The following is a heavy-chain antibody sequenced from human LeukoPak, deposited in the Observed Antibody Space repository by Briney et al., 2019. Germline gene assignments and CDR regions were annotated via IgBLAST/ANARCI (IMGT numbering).Heavy chain of an antibody. V-gene: IGHV4-4*02. Sequence: SETLSLTCAVSGGSISSSNWWSWVRQPPGKGLEWIGEIYHSGSTNYNPSLKSRVTISVDKSKNQFSLKLSSVTAADTAVYYCARGSARMVANPLFDYWGQGTLVTVSS. CDR2: IYHSGST. CDR3: ARGSARMVANPLFDY. J-gene: IGHJ4*02. D-gene: IGHD5-12*01. CDR1: GGSISSSNW.